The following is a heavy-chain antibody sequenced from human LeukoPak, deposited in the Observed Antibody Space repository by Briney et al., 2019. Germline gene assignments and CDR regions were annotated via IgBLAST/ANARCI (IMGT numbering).Heavy chain of an antibody. Sequence: PGGSLRLSCAASGFTFSSYAMHWVRQAPGKGLEWVAVISYDGSNKYYADSVKGRFTISRDNSKNTLYLQMNSLRAEDTAAYYCARGSGYPAGNWFDPWGQGTLVTVSS. CDR2: ISYDGSNK. J-gene: IGHJ5*02. V-gene: IGHV3-30*04. CDR3: ARGSGYPAGNWFDP. D-gene: IGHD3-3*01. CDR1: GFTFSSYA.